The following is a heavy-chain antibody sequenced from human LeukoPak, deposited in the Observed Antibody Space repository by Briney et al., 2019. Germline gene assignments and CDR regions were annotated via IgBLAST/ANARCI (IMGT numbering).Heavy chain of an antibody. CDR1: GGSISSSSYY. CDR3: ATRKLGNDY. V-gene: IGHV4-61*01. J-gene: IGHJ4*02. CDR2: IYYTET. Sequence: PSETLSPTCTVSGGSISSSSYYWSWIRQSPGKGLEWIGYIYYTETSYNPSLKSRVTISADTSKNQFSLKLYSVTAADTAVYYCATRKLGNDYWGQGTLVTVSS. D-gene: IGHD7-27*01.